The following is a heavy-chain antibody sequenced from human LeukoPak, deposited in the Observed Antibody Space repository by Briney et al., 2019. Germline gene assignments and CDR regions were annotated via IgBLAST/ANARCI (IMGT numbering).Heavy chain of an antibody. J-gene: IGHJ4*02. CDR1: GGSFSGYY. Sequence: SETLSLTCAVYGGSFSGYYWSWIRQPPGKGLEWIGEINHSGSTNYNPSLKSRVTISVDTSKNQFSLKLSSVTAADTAVYYCARVFVVVPDPYFDYWGQGTLVTVSS. D-gene: IGHD2-2*01. CDR2: INHSGST. V-gene: IGHV4-34*01. CDR3: ARVFVVVPDPYFDY.